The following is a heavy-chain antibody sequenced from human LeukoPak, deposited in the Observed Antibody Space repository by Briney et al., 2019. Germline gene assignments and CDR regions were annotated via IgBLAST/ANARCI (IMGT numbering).Heavy chain of an antibody. Sequence: RGSLRLSCAASGFTFSDYYMSWIRQAPGKGLEWVSYISRSSSYTNYADFVKGRFTISRDNAKNSLYLQMNSLRAEDTAVYYCARGGRPYYYGSGSYYNDGTWGHGTMVTVSS. CDR1: GFTFSDYY. CDR2: ISRSSSYT. CDR3: ARGGRPYYYGSGSYYNDGT. J-gene: IGHJ3*01. D-gene: IGHD3-10*01. V-gene: IGHV3-11*05.